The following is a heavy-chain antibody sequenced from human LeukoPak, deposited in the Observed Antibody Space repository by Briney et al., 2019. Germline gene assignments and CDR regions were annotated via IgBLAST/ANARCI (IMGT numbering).Heavy chain of an antibody. V-gene: IGHV1-46*01. CDR3: ASVYLHGMDV. Sequence: ASVNVSFTASGYSLTTYYMHWVRQAPGQGLEWMAIINPSGGSTNYAQKFQGRVTMTRDTPTNTVYMEMSSLRIEDTAVYYCASVYLHGMDVWGQGTTVTVSS. CDR2: INPSGGST. J-gene: IGHJ6*02. CDR1: GYSLTTYY. D-gene: IGHD1-14*01.